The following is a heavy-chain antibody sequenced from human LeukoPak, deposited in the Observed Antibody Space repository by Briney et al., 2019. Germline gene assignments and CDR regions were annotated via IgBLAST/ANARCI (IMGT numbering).Heavy chain of an antibody. CDR3: ARSGSPDP. CDR2: SRNKATNYTT. J-gene: IGHJ5*02. V-gene: IGHV3-72*01. Sequence: PGGSLRLSCAASGSSFSDHYMDWLRQAPGKGLEWVGRSRNKATNYTTLYAASVKGRFTISRHDSVNLLFLQMNSLKTEDTAVYFCARSGSPDPWGQGTLVTVSS. CDR1: GSSFSDHY. D-gene: IGHD1-26*01.